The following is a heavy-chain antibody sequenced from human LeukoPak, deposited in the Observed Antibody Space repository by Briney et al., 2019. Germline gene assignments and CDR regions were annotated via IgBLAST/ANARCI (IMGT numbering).Heavy chain of an antibody. CDR2: LYNSGST. V-gene: IGHV4-59*01. D-gene: IGHD3-22*01. J-gene: IGHJ4*02. CDR3: ARDRYYCDSSGYYYFDY. Sequence: SETLSLTCTVSGGSMSSYYWSWIRQPPGKGLQWISYLYNSGSTNNNPSLKSRVTISVHTSKNQFSLKLNSVTPADTAVYYCARDRYYCDSSGYYYFDYWGQGTLVTVSS. CDR1: GGSMSSYY.